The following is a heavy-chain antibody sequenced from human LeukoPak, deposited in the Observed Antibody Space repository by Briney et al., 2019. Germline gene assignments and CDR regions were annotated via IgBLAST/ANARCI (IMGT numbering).Heavy chain of an antibody. CDR3: ARGYDFWSV. D-gene: IGHD3-3*01. J-gene: IGHJ4*02. CDR1: GGSISSYY. V-gene: IGHV4-59*01. Sequence: SETLSLTCTVSGGSISSYYWSLIRQPPGKGLEWIGNIYYSGSTNYNPSLKSRVTISVDTSKNQFSLKLSSVTAADTAVYYCARGYDFWSVWGQGTLVTVSS. CDR2: IYYSGST.